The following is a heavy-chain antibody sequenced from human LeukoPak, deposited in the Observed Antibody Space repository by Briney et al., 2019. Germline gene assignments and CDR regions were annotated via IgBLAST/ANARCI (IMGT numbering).Heavy chain of an antibody. J-gene: IGHJ4*02. V-gene: IGHV4-59*01. CDR1: GGSINSYY. CDR2: IYYSGST. D-gene: IGHD2-21*01. CDR3: ARTQSYFDY. Sequence: SETLSLTCTVSGGSINSYYWSWIRQPPGKGLEWIGYIYYSGSTNYNPSLKSRVTISVDTSKNQFSLKRSSVTAADTAVYYCARTQSYFDYWGQGTLVTVSS.